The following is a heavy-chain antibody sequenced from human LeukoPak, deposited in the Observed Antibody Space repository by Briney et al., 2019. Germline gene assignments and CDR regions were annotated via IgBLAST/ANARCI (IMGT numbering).Heavy chain of an antibody. CDR3: AKVGVYSNYEGGFDY. D-gene: IGHD4-11*01. CDR1: GFTFSSYA. CDR2: ISGSGGNT. V-gene: IGHV3-23*01. Sequence: PGGSLRLSCAASGFTFSSYAVSWVRQAPGKGLEWVSAISGSGGNTYYADSVKGRFTISRDNSKNTLYLQMSSLRAEDTAVYYCAKVGVYSNYEGGFDYWGQGTLVTVSS. J-gene: IGHJ4*02.